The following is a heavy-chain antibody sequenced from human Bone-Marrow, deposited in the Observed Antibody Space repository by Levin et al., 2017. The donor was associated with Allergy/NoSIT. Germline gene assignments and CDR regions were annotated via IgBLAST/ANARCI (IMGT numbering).Heavy chain of an antibody. D-gene: IGHD2-15*01. J-gene: IGHJ6*02. CDR3: ARDRFQDYYYGMDV. Sequence: SQTLSLTCAVSGGSISSSNWWSWVRQPPGKGLEWIGEIYHSGSTNYNPSLKSRVTISVDKSKNQFSLKLSSVTAADTAVYYCARDRFQDYYYGMDVWGQGTTVTVSS. CDR1: GGSISSSNW. V-gene: IGHV4-4*02. CDR2: IYHSGST.